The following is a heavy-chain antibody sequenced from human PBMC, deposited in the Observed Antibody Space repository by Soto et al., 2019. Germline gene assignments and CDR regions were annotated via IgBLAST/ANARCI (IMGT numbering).Heavy chain of an antibody. J-gene: IGHJ4*01. CDR2: IAADGIKS. Sequence: QVQVVESGGGAAQPGRSLRLSCAASGFIFSSCDMHWIRKALGKGLEWVAVIAADGIKSYYKESVKDRFTIARDNSMRTVYLQMDSLRPEDTAIYYCAKAPGASGGYDFFFDSWGQGALVIVSS. CDR3: AKAPGASGGYDFFFDS. D-gene: IGHD5-12*01. V-gene: IGHV3-30*18. CDR1: GFIFSSCD.